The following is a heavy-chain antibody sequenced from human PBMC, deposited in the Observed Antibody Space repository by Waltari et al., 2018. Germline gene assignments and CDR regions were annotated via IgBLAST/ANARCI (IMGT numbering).Heavy chain of an antibody. Sequence: QVQLVQSGAEVKKPGASVKVSCKVSGYPRTELSMHWVRQAPGKGLEWMGGFDPEDVETIYAQKFQGRVTMTEDTSTDTAYMELSSLRSEDTAVYYCATDTRPTTVTNNWFDPWGQGTLVTVSS. CDR3: ATDTRPTTVTNNWFDP. CDR1: GYPRTELS. V-gene: IGHV1-24*01. J-gene: IGHJ5*02. CDR2: FDPEDVET. D-gene: IGHD4-17*01.